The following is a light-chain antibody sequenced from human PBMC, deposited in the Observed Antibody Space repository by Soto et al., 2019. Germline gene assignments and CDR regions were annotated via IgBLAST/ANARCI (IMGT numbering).Light chain of an antibody. CDR2: AAS. Sequence: DIQMTQSPSSLSASVRDIVTITCRASQGISNYLAWYQQKPWKVPNLMIYAASTLQSVFPSRFSGSGSWTDFTLPISSLQPEDVSTYYCQKYDSAPWTFGQGTKVEIK. V-gene: IGKV1-27*01. CDR3: QKYDSAPWT. CDR1: QGISNY. J-gene: IGKJ1*01.